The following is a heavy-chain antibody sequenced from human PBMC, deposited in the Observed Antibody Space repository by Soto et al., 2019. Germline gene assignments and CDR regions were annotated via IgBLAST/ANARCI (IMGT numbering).Heavy chain of an antibody. Sequence: GGSLRLSCAASGFTFSSYAMHWVRQAPGKGLEWVAVISYDGSNKYYADSVKGRFTISRDNSKNTLYLQMNSLRAEDTAVYYCARDSYDLFGLIMDVWGQGTTVTVSS. V-gene: IGHV3-30-3*01. J-gene: IGHJ6*02. D-gene: IGHD5-12*01. CDR2: ISYDGSNK. CDR1: GFTFSSYA. CDR3: ARDSYDLFGLIMDV.